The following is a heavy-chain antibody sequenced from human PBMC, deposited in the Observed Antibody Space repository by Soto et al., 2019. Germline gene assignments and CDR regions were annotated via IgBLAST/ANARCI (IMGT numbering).Heavy chain of an antibody. J-gene: IGHJ4*02. V-gene: IGHV3-9*01. D-gene: IGHD3-10*01. Sequence: EVQLVESGGGLVQPGRSLRLSCAASGFTFDDYAMHWVRQAPGKGLEWVSGISWNSGSIGYADSVKGRFTISRDNAKNSLYLQMNSLGAEDTALYYCASQWTVSGSYYNSSICFGFDYWGQGTLVTVSS. CDR1: GFTFDDYA. CDR2: ISWNSGSI. CDR3: ASQWTVSGSYYNSSICFGFDY.